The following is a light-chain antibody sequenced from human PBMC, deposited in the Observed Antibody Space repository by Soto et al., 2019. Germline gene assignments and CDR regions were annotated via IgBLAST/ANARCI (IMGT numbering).Light chain of an antibody. CDR3: QQTSAFPRT. CDR1: RDISNS. CDR2: GAS. J-gene: IGKJ1*01. V-gene: IGKV1-12*01. Sequence: DIQMTQSPSSVSASVGDRLTITCRASRDISNSLAWYQQTPGKAPKLLLRGASSLHRGVPSRFSGGGAGTEITLTISSLQPEDFATYYCQQTSAFPRTFGQGTKVDVK.